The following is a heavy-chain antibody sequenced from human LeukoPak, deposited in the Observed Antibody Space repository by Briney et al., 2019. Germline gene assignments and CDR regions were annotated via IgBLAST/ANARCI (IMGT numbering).Heavy chain of an antibody. D-gene: IGHD6-6*01. J-gene: IGHJ4*02. Sequence: ASVKVSCKTSGYTFIGYYIHWVRQAPGQGLEWMGWINPNSGATNYARSFQGRVTVTRDTSISTAYMELRSLISADTAVYYCARADEYRSEYYFDNWGPGTLVTVSS. V-gene: IGHV1-2*02. CDR3: ARADEYRSEYYFDN. CDR1: GYTFIGYY. CDR2: INPNSGAT.